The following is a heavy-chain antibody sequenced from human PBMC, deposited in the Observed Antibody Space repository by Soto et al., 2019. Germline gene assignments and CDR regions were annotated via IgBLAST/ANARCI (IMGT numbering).Heavy chain of an antibody. Sequence: QVQLQESGPGLVKPSETLSLTCTVSGGSISSYYWSWIRQPPGKGLEWIGYIYYSGSTNYNPSLKSRVTISVDTSKNQFSLKLSSVTAADTAVYYCARDKGGDDYGDHGFDYWGQGTLVTVSS. CDR3: ARDKGGDDYGDHGFDY. CDR1: GGSISSYY. CDR2: IYYSGST. J-gene: IGHJ4*02. D-gene: IGHD4-17*01. V-gene: IGHV4-59*01.